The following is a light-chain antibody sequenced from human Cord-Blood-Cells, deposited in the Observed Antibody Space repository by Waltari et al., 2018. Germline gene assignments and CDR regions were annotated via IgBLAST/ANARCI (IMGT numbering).Light chain of an antibody. V-gene: IGKV3-20*01. Sequence: EIVLTQSPATLSLSPGERATLSGRASQSVSSSYLDWYQQKPGQAPRLLIYGASSRATGIPDRFSGSGSGTDFTLTISRLEPEGFAVYYCQQYGSSPLTFGGGTKVEIK. CDR3: QQYGSSPLT. J-gene: IGKJ4*01. CDR2: GAS. CDR1: QSVSSSY.